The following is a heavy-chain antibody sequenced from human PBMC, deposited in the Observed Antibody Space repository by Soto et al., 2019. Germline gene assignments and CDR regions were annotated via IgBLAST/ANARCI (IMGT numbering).Heavy chain of an antibody. D-gene: IGHD6-19*01. CDR2: INHSGST. J-gene: IGHJ4*02. Sequence: SETLSLTCAVYGGSFSGYYWSWIRQPPGKGLEWIGEINHSGSTNYNPSLKSRVTISVDTSKNQFSLKLSSVTAADTAVYYCARGLLPGYSSGWYLTHSGYYFDYWGQGTLVTVSS. CDR3: ARGLLPGYSSGWYLTHSGYYFDY. CDR1: GGSFSGYY. V-gene: IGHV4-34*01.